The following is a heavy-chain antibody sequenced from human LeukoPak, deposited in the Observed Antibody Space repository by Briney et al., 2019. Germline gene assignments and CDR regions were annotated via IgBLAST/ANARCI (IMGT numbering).Heavy chain of an antibody. CDR3: ARGGYYDEEAFDI. D-gene: IGHD3-22*01. Sequence: PSETLSLTCTVSGGSISSYYWSWIRQPPGKGLEWIGYIYYSGSTNYNPSLKSRVTISVDTSKNQFSLKLSSVTAADTAVYYCARGGYYDEEAFDIWGQGTMVTVSS. CDR2: IYYSGST. CDR1: GGSISSYY. J-gene: IGHJ3*02. V-gene: IGHV4-59*01.